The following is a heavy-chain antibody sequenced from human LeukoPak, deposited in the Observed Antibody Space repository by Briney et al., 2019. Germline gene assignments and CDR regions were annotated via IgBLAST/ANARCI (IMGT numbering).Heavy chain of an antibody. Sequence: GGSLRLSCAASGFTFSSYSMNWVRQAPGKGLEWFSYISSSSSTIYYAYSVRGRFTISRDNAKNSLYQQMNSLTAEDTAVYYCARDLGYCSSTSGEYYFDYWGQGTLVTVSS. CDR3: ARDLGYCSSTSGEYYFDY. J-gene: IGHJ4*02. CDR1: GFTFSSYS. CDR2: ISSSSSTI. V-gene: IGHV3-48*04. D-gene: IGHD2-2*01.